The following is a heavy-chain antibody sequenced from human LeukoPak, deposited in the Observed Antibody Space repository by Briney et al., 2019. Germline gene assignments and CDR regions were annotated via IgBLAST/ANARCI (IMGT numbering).Heavy chain of an antibody. CDR1: GFTVSSNY. D-gene: IGHD3-10*01. CDR2: IYCGGST. Sequence: GGSLRLSCAASGFTVSSNYMSWVRQAPGKGLEWVSVIYCGGSTYYADSVKGRFTISRDNSRNTLYLQMNSLRAEDTAVYYCATKGPYYYGSGLNFQHWGQGTLVTVSS. CDR3: ATKGPYYYGSGLNFQH. J-gene: IGHJ1*01. V-gene: IGHV3-66*01.